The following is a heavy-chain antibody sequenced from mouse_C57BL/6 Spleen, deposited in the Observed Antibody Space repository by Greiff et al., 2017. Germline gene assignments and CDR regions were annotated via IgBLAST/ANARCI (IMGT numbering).Heavy chain of an antibody. CDR1: GYAFTNYL. CDR2: INPGSGGT. CDR3: ARSQGY. D-gene: IGHD3-2*02. J-gene: IGHJ2*01. Sequence: QVQLQQSGAELVRPGTSVKVSCKASGYAFTNYLIEWVKQRPGKGLERIGVINPGSGGTNYNEKFKGKATLTADKSSSTAYMQLSSLTSEDSAVYFCARSQGYWGQGTTLTVSS. V-gene: IGHV1-54*01.